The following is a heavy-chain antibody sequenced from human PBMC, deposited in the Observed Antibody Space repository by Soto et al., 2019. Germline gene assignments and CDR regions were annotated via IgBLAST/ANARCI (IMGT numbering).Heavy chain of an antibody. CDR2: ISWNSGSI. V-gene: IGHV3-9*01. CDR3: AQGIASNYYYGLDV. D-gene: IGHD3-3*02. J-gene: IGHJ6*02. CDR1: GFTFDDYA. Sequence: EVQLVESGGGLVQPGRSLRLSCAASGFTFDDYAMHWVRQAAGKGLEWVSGISWNSGSIGYADSVKGRFTISRDNAKNSLYLQMNSLRAEDTALYYCAQGIASNYYYGLDVWGQGTTVTVSS.